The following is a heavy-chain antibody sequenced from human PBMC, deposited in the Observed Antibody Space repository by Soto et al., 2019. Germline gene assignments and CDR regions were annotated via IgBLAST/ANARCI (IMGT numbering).Heavy chain of an antibody. V-gene: IGHV3-66*01. Sequence: GGSLRLSCTASGFIVSNTYVNWVRQAPGKGQEWVSVISNRGDTHYADSVRGRFSLSRDISDNTLHLQMNNLRVEDTAVYYCAREPRYCRGGSCSITGDAYDIWGQGTMVTVSS. J-gene: IGHJ3*02. D-gene: IGHD2-15*01. CDR1: GFIVSNTY. CDR2: ISNRGDT. CDR3: AREPRYCRGGSCSITGDAYDI.